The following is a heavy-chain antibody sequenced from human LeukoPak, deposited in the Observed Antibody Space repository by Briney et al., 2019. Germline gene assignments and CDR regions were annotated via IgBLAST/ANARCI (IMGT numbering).Heavy chain of an antibody. CDR2: ISSSSSTI. CDR1: GFTFSSYS. J-gene: IGHJ5*02. CDR3: AREAPGIAAAGKGGNWFDP. V-gene: IGHV3-48*04. D-gene: IGHD6-13*01. Sequence: GGSLRLSCAASGFTFSSYSMNWVRQAPGKGLEWVSYISSSSSTIYYADSVKGRFTISRDNAKNSLYLQMNSPRAEDTAVYYCAREAPGIAAAGKGGNWFDPWGQGTLVTVSS.